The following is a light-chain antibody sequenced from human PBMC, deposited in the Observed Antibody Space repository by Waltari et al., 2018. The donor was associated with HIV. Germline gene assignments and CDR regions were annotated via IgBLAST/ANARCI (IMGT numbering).Light chain of an antibody. V-gene: IGLV1-47*01. J-gene: IGLJ1*01. Sequence: QSVLTQPPSASGTSGQRVTISCSGSSYNIGSNSVYWYQQLPGTAPKLLIYRNNQRPSGVPDRFSGSKSGTSASLAISGLRSEDEADYYCAAWDDSLSGRYVFGTGTKVTVL. CDR1: SYNIGSNS. CDR2: RNN. CDR3: AAWDDSLSGRYV.